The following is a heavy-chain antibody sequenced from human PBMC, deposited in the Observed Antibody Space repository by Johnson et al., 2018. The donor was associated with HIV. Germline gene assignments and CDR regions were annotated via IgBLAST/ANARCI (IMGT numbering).Heavy chain of an antibody. J-gene: IGHJ3*02. V-gene: IGHV3-30*19. CDR3: ARGGSGWYFAFDI. CDR2: MWYDGSNK. D-gene: IGHD6-19*01. Sequence: QVQLVESGGGVVQPGRSLRLSCAASGFTFSTYGMHWVRQAPGKGLEWVAVMWYDGSNKYYADSVTGRFTIARDNSKNPLYLKMKSLRAEDTAVYYCARGGSGWYFAFDIWGQGTMVTVSS. CDR1: GFTFSTYG.